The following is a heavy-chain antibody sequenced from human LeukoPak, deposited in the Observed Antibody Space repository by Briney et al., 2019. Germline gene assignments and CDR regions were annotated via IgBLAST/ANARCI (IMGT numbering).Heavy chain of an antibody. CDR2: IYYSGST. J-gene: IGHJ6*03. CDR1: GSISSYY. Sequence: PSETLSLTCTGGSISSYYWTWIRQPPGKGLEWIGYIYYSGSTNYNPSLKSRISISVDTSKNQFSLKLSSVTAADTAVYYCARTTEGGYTYNYFYYYYMDVWGKGTTVTISS. CDR3: ARTTEGGYTYNYFYYYYMDV. D-gene: IGHD5-18*01. V-gene: IGHV4-59*01.